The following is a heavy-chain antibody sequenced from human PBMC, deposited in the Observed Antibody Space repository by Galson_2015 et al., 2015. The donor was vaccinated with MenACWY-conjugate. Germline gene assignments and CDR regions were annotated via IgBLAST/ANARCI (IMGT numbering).Heavy chain of an antibody. V-gene: IGHV3-30*02. D-gene: IGHD2-15*01. J-gene: IGHJ4*02. CDR3: AKSCSGGSCYPDY. CDR1: GFSFSSYG. CDR2: IRYDGSNK. Sequence: SLRLSCAASGFSFSSYGMHWFRQAPGKGLEWVAFIRYDGSNKNYADSVKGRFTVSRDNSKITLYVQMNSLRAEDTAVYYCAKSCSGGSCYPDYWGQGTLVGVSS.